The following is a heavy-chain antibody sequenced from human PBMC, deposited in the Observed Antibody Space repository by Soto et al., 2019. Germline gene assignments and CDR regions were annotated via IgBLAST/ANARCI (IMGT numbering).Heavy chain of an antibody. D-gene: IGHD3-3*01. V-gene: IGHV3-30-3*01. CDR3: ARDPDGSGLLLPYYLDH. Sequence: GGSLRLSCAASGYSFSSYAMHWVRLAPGKGLEWVAVISFDGANKYYAGSVKGRFTISRATSKNTLYLEMNSLRLEDTALYYCARDPDGSGLLLPYYLDHWGQGTLVTVSS. J-gene: IGHJ4*02. CDR1: GYSFSSYA. CDR2: ISFDGANK.